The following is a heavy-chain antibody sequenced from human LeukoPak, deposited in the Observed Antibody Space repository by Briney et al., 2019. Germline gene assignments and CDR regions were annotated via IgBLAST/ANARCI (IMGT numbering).Heavy chain of an antibody. CDR3: ARGLCDYRDNPLGY. V-gene: IGHV4-59*11. J-gene: IGHJ4*02. CDR1: GGSLRSHY. Sequence: SETLSLTCTVSGGSLRSHYWTWIRQSPGKGLEWIGYIYYTGITISNPSLKSRLTISVDTSKNQFSLTLSSVTAADTALYYCARGLCDYRDNPLGYWGQGTLFTVSS. CDR2: IYYTGIT. D-gene: IGHD4-17*01.